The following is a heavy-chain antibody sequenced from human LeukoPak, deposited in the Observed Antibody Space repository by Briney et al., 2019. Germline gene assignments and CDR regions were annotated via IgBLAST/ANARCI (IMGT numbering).Heavy chain of an antibody. Sequence: SETLSLTCTVSGGSITNFYWSWIRQPPGGGLEYIGYIYYCGRTNYNPSLKSRVTISVDTSKNQFSLKLNSVSAADTAVYFCARLSRLTLIRGVTGYHSLDVWGKGTKVTVSS. CDR1: GGSITNFY. CDR2: IYYCGRT. D-gene: IGHD3-10*01. J-gene: IGHJ6*04. CDR3: ARLSRLTLIRGVTGYHSLDV. V-gene: IGHV4-59*01.